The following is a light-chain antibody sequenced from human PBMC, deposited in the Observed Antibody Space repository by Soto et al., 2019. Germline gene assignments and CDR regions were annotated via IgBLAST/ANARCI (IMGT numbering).Light chain of an antibody. CDR2: AAS. V-gene: IGKV1-16*02. J-gene: IGKJ4*01. CDR3: QQFNNYPLT. Sequence: DIRMTQSPSSLSASVGDRVTITCRASQDINNFLAWFQQKPGKAPKPLIYAASSLQSGVPSKFSGSGSGTDFTLTINSLQPEDFATYYCQQFNNYPLTLGGGTKVEIK. CDR1: QDINNF.